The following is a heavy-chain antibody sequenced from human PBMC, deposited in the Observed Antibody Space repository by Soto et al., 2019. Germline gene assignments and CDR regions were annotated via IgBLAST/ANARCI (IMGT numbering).Heavy chain of an antibody. Sequence: PGGSLRLSCAASGFTFSSYSMNWVRQAPGKGLEWVSAISGSSGNTYYADSVRGRFTISRDNSKNTLYLQMNSLRAEDTAIYFCARCTVDTIVTSGWCHYLDPWGQGTLVTVSS. V-gene: IGHV3-23*01. J-gene: IGHJ5*02. CDR3: ARCTVDTIVTSGWCHYLDP. D-gene: IGHD6-19*01. CDR2: ISGSSGNT. CDR1: GFTFSSYS.